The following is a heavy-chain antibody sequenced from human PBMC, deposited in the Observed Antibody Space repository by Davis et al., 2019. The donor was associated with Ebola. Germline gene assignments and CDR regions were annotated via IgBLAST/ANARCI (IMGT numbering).Heavy chain of an antibody. CDR1: GFTFSSYS. D-gene: IGHD3-3*01. CDR3: AKSGLSFGVVKYHYGMDV. CDR2: IYSGGST. J-gene: IGHJ6*04. V-gene: IGHV3-23*03. Sequence: GGSLRLSCAASGFTFSSYSMNWVRQAPGKGLEWVSVIYSGGSTYYADSVKGRFTISRDNSKKTLYLQMNSLRAEDTAVYYCAKSGLSFGVVKYHYGMDVWGKGTTVTVSS.